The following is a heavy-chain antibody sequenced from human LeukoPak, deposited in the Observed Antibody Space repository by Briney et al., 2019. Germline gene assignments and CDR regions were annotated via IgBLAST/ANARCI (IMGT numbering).Heavy chain of an antibody. J-gene: IGHJ3*02. Sequence: SSETLSLTCTVSGGSISSYYWSWIRQPAGKGLEWIGRIYTSGSTNYNPSLKSRVTMSVDTSKNQFSLKLSSVTAADTAVYYCARWYYDSSGYYLSAFDIWGQGTMVTVSS. D-gene: IGHD3-22*01. CDR1: GGSISSYY. CDR2: IYTSGST. V-gene: IGHV4-4*07. CDR3: ARWYYDSSGYYLSAFDI.